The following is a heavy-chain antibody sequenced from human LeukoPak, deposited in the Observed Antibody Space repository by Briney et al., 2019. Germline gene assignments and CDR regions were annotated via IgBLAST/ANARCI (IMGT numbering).Heavy chain of an antibody. CDR1: GGSISSGGYY. D-gene: IGHD6-6*01. CDR3: ARGTSIAARTFDY. J-gene: IGHJ4*02. CDR2: IYYSGST. V-gene: IGHV4-31*03. Sequence: SSETLSLTCTVSGGSISSGGYYWSWFRQHPGKGLEWIGYIYYSGSTYYNPSLKSRVTISVDTSKNQFSLKLSSVTAADTAVYYCARGTSIAARTFDYWGQGTLVTVSS.